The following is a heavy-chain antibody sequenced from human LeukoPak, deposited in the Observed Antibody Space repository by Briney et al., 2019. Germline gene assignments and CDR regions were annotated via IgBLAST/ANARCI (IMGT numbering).Heavy chain of an antibody. J-gene: IGHJ4*02. CDR1: GFTFSSYS. CDR2: ISGSGGTP. CDR3: AKARGTDYGDYVIFDY. D-gene: IGHD4-17*01. Sequence: GGSLRLSCAASGFTFSSYSMNWVRQAPGKGLEWVSSISGSGGTPYYADSVEGRFTISRDNSRSTLDLQLNTLRVEDTAVYYCAKARGTDYGDYVIFDYWGQETLVTVSS. V-gene: IGHV3-23*01.